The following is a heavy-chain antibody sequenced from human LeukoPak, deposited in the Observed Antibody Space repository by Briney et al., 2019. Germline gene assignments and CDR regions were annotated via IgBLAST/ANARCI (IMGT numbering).Heavy chain of an antibody. Sequence: PSETLSLTCTVSGGSISSGGYYWSWIRQHPGKGLEWIGYIYHSGSTYYNPSLKSRVTISVDTSKNQFSLKLSSVTAADTAVYYCAREQGKPYYYGSGSYTWGQGTLVTVSS. CDR2: IYHSGST. J-gene: IGHJ5*02. CDR3: AREQGKPYYYGSGSYT. D-gene: IGHD3-10*01. V-gene: IGHV4-31*03. CDR1: GGSISSGGYY.